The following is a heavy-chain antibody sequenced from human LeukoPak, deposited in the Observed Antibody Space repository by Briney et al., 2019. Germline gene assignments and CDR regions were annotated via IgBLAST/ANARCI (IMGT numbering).Heavy chain of an antibody. CDR1: GGTFSSYA. CDR2: IIPIFGTA. Sequence: SVKVSCKASGGTFSSYAISWVRQAPGQGLEWMGGIIPIFGTANYAQKFLGRVTITADESTSTAYMELSSLRSEDTAVYYCARVGGGYCSSTSCWIFDYWGQGTLVTVSS. J-gene: IGHJ4*02. D-gene: IGHD2-2*01. V-gene: IGHV1-69*13. CDR3: ARVGGGYCSSTSCWIFDY.